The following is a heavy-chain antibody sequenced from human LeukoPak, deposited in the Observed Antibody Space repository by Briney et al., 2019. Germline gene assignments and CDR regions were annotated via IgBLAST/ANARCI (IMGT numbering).Heavy chain of an antibody. V-gene: IGHV4-39*07. CDR2: IYDSGST. CDR1: GGSISSSNYY. J-gene: IGHJ6*03. Sequence: SETLSLTCTVSGGSISSSNYYWGWLRQPPGKGLEWIGSIYDSGSTYYSPSLKRRGTISVDTYKNQFSLKLSSVTAADTAMYYCASLYNWNYASPYYMDVWGKGTTATVSS. D-gene: IGHD1-7*01. CDR3: ASLYNWNYASPYYMDV.